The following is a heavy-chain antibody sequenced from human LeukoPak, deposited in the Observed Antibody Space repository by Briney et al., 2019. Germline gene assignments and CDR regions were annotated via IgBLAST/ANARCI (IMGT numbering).Heavy chain of an antibody. CDR2: ISGSSTYI. CDR1: GFTFSSYS. CDR3: AREDGYNPLDY. Sequence: GGSLRLSCAASGFTFSSYSMDWVRQTPGKGLEWVSSISGSSTYIDYADSVKGRFTISRDNARNSLYLQMNSLRAEDTAVYYCAREDGYNPLDYWGQGTLVTVSS. V-gene: IGHV3-21*01. J-gene: IGHJ4*02. D-gene: IGHD5-24*01.